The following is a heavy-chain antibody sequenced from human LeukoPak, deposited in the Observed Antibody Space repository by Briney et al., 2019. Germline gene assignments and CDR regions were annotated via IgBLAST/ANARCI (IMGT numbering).Heavy chain of an antibody. V-gene: IGHV3-9*01. J-gene: IGHJ4*02. Sequence: GGSLRLSCAASGFTFDDYAMHWVRQAPGKGLEWVSGISWNSGSIGYADSVKGRFTISRDNAKNSLYLQMNSLRAEDTALYYCAKDPSDYGGNPHLDYWGQGTLVTVSS. CDR3: AKDPSDYGGNPHLDY. CDR2: ISWNSGSI. CDR1: GFTFDDYA. D-gene: IGHD4-23*01.